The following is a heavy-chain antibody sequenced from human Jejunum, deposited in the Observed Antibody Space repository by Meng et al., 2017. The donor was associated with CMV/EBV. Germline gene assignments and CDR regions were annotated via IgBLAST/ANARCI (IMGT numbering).Heavy chain of an antibody. Sequence: EVQLLESGGGWVQPGGSLRLSCAASGLSINRNAMTWVRQAPGKGLEWVSTISHTDTNTYYADSVKGRFTISRDDSKNTVYLQMNSLRPEDTALYYCAKRPFNWGFIDSWGQGTLCNVSS. J-gene: IGHJ4*02. V-gene: IGHV3-23*01. D-gene: IGHD7-27*01. CDR1: GLSINRNA. CDR2: ISHTDTNT. CDR3: AKRPFNWGFIDS.